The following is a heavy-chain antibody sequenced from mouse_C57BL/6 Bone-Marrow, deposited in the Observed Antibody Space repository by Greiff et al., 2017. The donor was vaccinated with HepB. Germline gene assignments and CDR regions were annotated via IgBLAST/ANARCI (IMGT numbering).Heavy chain of an antibody. CDR3: ARIDSYYYGSSYDAMDY. Sequence: QVTKVSGPGILQPSQTLSLTCSFSGFSLSTFGMGVGWIRQPSGKGLEWLAHIWWDDDKYYNPALKSRLTISKDTSKNQVFLKIANVDTADTATYYCARIDSYYYGSSYDAMDYWGQGTSVTVSS. V-gene: IGHV8-8*01. D-gene: IGHD1-1*01. J-gene: IGHJ4*01. CDR1: GFSLSTFGMG. CDR2: IWWDDDK.